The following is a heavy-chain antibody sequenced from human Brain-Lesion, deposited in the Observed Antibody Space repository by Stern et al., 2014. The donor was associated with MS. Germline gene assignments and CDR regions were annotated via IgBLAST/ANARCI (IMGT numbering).Heavy chain of an antibody. CDR1: GGPISSHSYY. J-gene: IGHJ4*02. Sequence: QVQLVESGPGLVKPSQTLSLTCTVSGGPISSHSYYWSWIRQPAGKGLEWIGRIYASGNTNYNPSLKSRVSISVDTSKNQFSLRLSSVTASDTAVYYCARDYGDLEFDLWGQGTLVTVSS. CDR3: ARDYGDLEFDL. D-gene: IGHD4-17*01. CDR2: IYASGNT. V-gene: IGHV4-61*02.